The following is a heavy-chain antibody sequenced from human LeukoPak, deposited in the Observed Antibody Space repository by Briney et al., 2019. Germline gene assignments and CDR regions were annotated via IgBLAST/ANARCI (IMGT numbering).Heavy chain of an antibody. V-gene: IGHV3-21*01. CDR3: ARCRNGYRNDVFDI. J-gene: IGHJ3*02. CDR2: ISSSSSYI. Sequence: GGSLRLSCAASGFSFSNYGMNWVRQAPGKGLEWVSLISSSSSYIYYADSAKGRFTISRDNAKNSLYLQMNSLRAEDTAVYYCARCRNGYRNDVFDIWGQGTMVTVSS. D-gene: IGHD5-24*01. CDR1: GFSFSNYG.